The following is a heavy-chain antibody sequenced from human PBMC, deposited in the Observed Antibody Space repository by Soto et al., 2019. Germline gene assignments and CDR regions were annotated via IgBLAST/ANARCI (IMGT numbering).Heavy chain of an antibody. CDR3: ARGRLDFDY. CDR2: ISSSGGST. D-gene: IGHD2-21*01. Sequence: PGGSLRLSCAVSGLTFSNYAMSWVRQAPGKGLEWVSGISSSGGSTYYTDSVKGRFTISRDNSKNTLYLQMNSLRAEDTAVYYCARGRLDFDYWGQGTRVTVSS. V-gene: IGHV3-23*01. CDR1: GLTFSNYA. J-gene: IGHJ4*02.